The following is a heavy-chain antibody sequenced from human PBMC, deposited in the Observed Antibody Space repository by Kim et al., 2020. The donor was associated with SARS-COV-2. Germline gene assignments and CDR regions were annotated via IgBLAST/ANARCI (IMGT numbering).Heavy chain of an antibody. Sequence: GRTNYNPSLKSRVTISVDTSKNQFSLKLSSVTAADTAVYYCARRYGDYDYWGQGTLVTVSS. D-gene: IGHD4-17*01. CDR3: ARRYGDYDY. J-gene: IGHJ4*02. V-gene: IGHV4-34*01. CDR2: GRT.